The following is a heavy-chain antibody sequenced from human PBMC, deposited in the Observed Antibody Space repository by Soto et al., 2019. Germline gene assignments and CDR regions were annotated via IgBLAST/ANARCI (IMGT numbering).Heavy chain of an antibody. J-gene: IGHJ6*02. D-gene: IGHD4-17*01. CDR3: AREGSADYGSYGMDV. Sequence: QVQLVQSGTEVRKPGASVKVSCKASGLTDYYIHWVRQAPGQGLEWMGWVNPSSGGTNYAQKFQGRVAMTRDTFISTAYMELSSLQSDDTAVYYCAREGSADYGSYGMDVWGQGTTVTVSS. CDR2: VNPSSGGT. CDR1: GLTDYY. V-gene: IGHV1-2*02.